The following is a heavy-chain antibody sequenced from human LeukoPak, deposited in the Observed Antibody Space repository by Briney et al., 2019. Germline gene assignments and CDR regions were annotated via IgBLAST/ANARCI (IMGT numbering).Heavy chain of an antibody. CDR3: AKDRKAVAGNYYYYYMDV. V-gene: IGHV3-21*01. Sequence: PGGSLRLSCAASGFTFSSYSMNWVRQAPGKGLEWVSCISSSSSYIYYADSVKGRFTISRDNAKNSLYLQMNSLRAEDTAVYYCAKDRKAVAGNYYYYYMDVWGKGTTVTISS. CDR1: GFTFSSYS. D-gene: IGHD6-19*01. CDR2: ISSSSSYI. J-gene: IGHJ6*03.